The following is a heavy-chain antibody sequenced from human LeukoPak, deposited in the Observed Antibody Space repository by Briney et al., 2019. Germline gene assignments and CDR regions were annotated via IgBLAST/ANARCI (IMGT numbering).Heavy chain of an antibody. CDR3: ARDSC. CDR1: GGTFSSYA. D-gene: IGHD2-2*01. V-gene: IGHV1-2*02. Sequence: ASVKVSCKASGGTFSSYAISWVRQAPGQGLEWMGWINPNSGGTNYAQKFQGRVTMTRDTSISTAYMELNRLRSDDMAVYYCARDSCWGQGTLVTVSS. CDR2: INPNSGGT. J-gene: IGHJ4*02.